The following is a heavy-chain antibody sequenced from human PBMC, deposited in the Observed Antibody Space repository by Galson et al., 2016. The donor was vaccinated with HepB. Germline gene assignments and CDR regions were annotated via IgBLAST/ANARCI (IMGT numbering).Heavy chain of an antibody. V-gene: IGHV3-66*01. CDR1: GLTVSSNY. J-gene: IGHJ4*02. CDR3: ARGERAGVIDN. CDR2: IYRGGNT. Sequence: SLRLSCAASGLTVSSNYMYWVRQAPGKGLEWVSVIYRGGNTYYADSVKGRFTISRENSKNTVNLQMNSLRAEDTAVYFCARGERAGVIDNWGQGTLVTVSS. D-gene: IGHD3-10*01.